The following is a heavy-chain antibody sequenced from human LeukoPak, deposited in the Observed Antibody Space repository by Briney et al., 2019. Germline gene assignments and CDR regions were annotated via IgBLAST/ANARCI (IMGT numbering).Heavy chain of an antibody. D-gene: IGHD3-3*01. J-gene: IGHJ5*02. CDR2: INHSGST. Sequence: SETLFLTCAVYGGSFSGYYWSWIRQPPGKGLEWVGEINHSGSTNYNPSLKSRVTISVDTSKNQFSLKLSSVTAADTAVYYCARAGFLEWYNWFDPWGQGTLVTVSS. V-gene: IGHV4-34*01. CDR1: GGSFSGYY. CDR3: ARAGFLEWYNWFDP.